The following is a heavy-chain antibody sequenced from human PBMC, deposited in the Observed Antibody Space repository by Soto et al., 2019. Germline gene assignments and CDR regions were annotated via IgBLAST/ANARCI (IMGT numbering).Heavy chain of an antibody. CDR3: ARDRGLAAAGSYYNSGMAV. D-gene: IGHD6-25*01. Sequence: ASVMVSCNASGYTFTSYGISWVRQAPGQWLEWMGWIGAYNFNTNYQEKLKGKVTIPTDTSTSTAYMELRSLRSDNTAVYYCARDRGLAAAGSYYNSGMAVWGQGTTVPVSS. CDR1: GYTFTSYG. V-gene: IGHV1-18*04. J-gene: IGHJ6*02. CDR2: IGAYNFNT.